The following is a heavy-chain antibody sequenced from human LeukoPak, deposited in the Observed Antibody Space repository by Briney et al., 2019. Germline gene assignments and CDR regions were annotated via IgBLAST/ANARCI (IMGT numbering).Heavy chain of an antibody. Sequence: PSETLSLTCTVSGGSISSGGYYWSWIRQHPGKGLEWIRYIFYSGSTYYNPSLKSRVTISVDTSKNQFSLKLNSVTAADTAVYYCARDRSYDSSGYHHDAFDIWGQGTMVTVSS. D-gene: IGHD3-22*01. V-gene: IGHV4-31*03. CDR2: IFYSGST. J-gene: IGHJ3*02. CDR3: ARDRSYDSSGYHHDAFDI. CDR1: GGSISSGGYY.